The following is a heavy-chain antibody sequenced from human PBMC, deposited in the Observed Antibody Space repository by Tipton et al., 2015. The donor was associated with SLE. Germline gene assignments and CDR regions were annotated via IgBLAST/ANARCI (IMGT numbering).Heavy chain of an antibody. Sequence: TLSLTCAVSGGSLNSSTDYWGWIRQPPGKGLEWIGSVSYGGSTYSNPSLKSRVTISVDTSKNHFSVKLNSVTAADTAVYYCGSYRMTGLYYFDYWGRGTAVTVSS. J-gene: IGHJ4*02. CDR2: VSYGGST. D-gene: IGHD3-9*01. V-gene: IGHV4-39*07. CDR3: GSYRMTGLYYFDY. CDR1: GGSLNSSTDY.